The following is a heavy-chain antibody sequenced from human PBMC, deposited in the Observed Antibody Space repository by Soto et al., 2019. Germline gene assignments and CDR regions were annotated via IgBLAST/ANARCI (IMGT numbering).Heavy chain of an antibody. CDR2: IYYSGST. V-gene: IGHV4-31*03. CDR3: ASSSTSLGMDV. CDR1: GGSISSGGYY. J-gene: IGHJ6*02. D-gene: IGHD2-2*01. Sequence: QVQLQESGPGLVKPSQTLSLTCTVSGGSISSGGYYWSWIRQHPGKGLEWIGYIYYSGSTYYNPPXKXXVTISVDTPKNQFSLKLSSVTAADTAVYYCASSSTSLGMDVWGQGTTVTVSS.